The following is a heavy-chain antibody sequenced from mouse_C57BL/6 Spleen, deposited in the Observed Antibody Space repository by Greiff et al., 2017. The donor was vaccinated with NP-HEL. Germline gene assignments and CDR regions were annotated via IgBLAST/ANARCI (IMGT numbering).Heavy chain of an antibody. D-gene: IGHD1-1*01. Sequence: EVKLQESGPGLVKPSQSLSLTCSVTGYSITSGYYWNWIRQFPGNKLEWMGYISYDGSNNYNPSLKNRISITRDTSKNQFFLKLNSVTTEDTATYYCAREGPYYGSSYDYFDYWGQGTTLTVSS. CDR1: GYSITSGYY. J-gene: IGHJ2*01. CDR2: ISYDGSN. CDR3: AREGPYYGSSYDYFDY. V-gene: IGHV3-6*01.